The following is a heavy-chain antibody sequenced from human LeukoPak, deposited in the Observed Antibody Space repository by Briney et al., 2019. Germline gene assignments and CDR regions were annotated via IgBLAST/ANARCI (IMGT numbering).Heavy chain of an antibody. V-gene: IGHV1-18*01. CDR1: GYTFTSYG. CDR2: ISAYNGNT. J-gene: IGHJ4*02. Sequence: ASVKVSCKASGYTFTSYGISWVRQAPGQGLEWMGWISAYNGNTNYAQKLQGRVTMTTDTSTSTAYMELRSLRSDDTAVYYCARGRVTIQLWPAYYFDYWGQGTLVTVSS. D-gene: IGHD5-18*01. CDR3: ARGRVTIQLWPAYYFDY.